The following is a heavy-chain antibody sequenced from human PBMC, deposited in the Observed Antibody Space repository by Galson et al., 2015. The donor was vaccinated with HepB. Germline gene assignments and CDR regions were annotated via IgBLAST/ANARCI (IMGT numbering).Heavy chain of an antibody. CDR1: GFTFTSSA. D-gene: IGHD5-18*01. CDR2: IVVGSGNT. CDR3: AAALDTAMVIHTDL. Sequence: SVKVSCKASGFTFTSSAVQWVRQARGQRLEWIGWIVVGSGNTKYAQKFQERVTITRDMSTSTAYMELSSLRSEDTAVYYCAAALDTAMVIHTDLCGPGTPVTVSS. J-gene: IGHJ6*02. V-gene: IGHV1-58*01.